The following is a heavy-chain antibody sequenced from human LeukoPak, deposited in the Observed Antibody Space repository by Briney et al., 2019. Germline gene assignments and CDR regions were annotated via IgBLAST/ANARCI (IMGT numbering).Heavy chain of an antibody. J-gene: IGHJ6*03. CDR3: ARESIGSSGYYYYYMDV. Sequence: PSETLSLTCTVSGGSISSSSYYWGWIRQPPGKGLEWIGSIYYSGSTYYNPSLKSRVTISVDTSKNQFSLKLSSVTAADTAVYYCARESIGSSGYYYYYMDVWGKGTTVTVFS. CDR1: GGSISSSSYY. V-gene: IGHV4-39*07. D-gene: IGHD3-22*01. CDR2: IYYSGST.